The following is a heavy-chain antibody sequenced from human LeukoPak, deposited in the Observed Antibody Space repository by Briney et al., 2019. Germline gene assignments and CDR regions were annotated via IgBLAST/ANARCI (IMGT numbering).Heavy chain of an antibody. D-gene: IGHD6-25*01. CDR1: GFTLSSYW. J-gene: IGHJ4*02. CDR2: INSDGSSI. V-gene: IGHV3-74*01. CDR3: TRAEELRPIDY. Sequence: GGSLRLSCAASGFTLSSYWMHWVRQAPGKGLVWVSRINSDGSSISYADSVKGRFTIYRDNAKNTLYLQMNSLTADDTAMYYCTRAEELRPIDYWGQGTLVTVSS.